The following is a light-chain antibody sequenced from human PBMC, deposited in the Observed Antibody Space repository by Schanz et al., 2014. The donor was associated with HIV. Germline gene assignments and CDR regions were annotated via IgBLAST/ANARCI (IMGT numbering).Light chain of an antibody. Sequence: EIVLTQSPGTLSLSPGERGTLSCRASQIVSSTYLAWYQQKPGQAPTLLIYGASNRATGVPDRFSGSGSGTDFTLTISRLEPEDFAVYYCHQYGDSRGSFGGGTKVEIK. CDR2: GAS. CDR3: HQYGDSRGS. V-gene: IGKV3-20*01. CDR1: QIVSSTY. J-gene: IGKJ4*01.